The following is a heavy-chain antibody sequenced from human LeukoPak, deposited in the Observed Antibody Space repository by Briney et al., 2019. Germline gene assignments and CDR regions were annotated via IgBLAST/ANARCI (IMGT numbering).Heavy chain of an antibody. CDR2: IRSDGSNK. Sequence: GGSLRLSCAPSGFACSSYGMHWVRQAPGKGLEWVAFIRSDGSNKYYADSVKGRFTISRDNSKNTLCLQMNSLRAEDTAVYYCAKDPGSDSSASPHFGSWGQGTLVTVSS. V-gene: IGHV3-30*02. CDR3: AKDPGSDSSASPHFGS. CDR1: GFACSSYG. J-gene: IGHJ4*02. D-gene: IGHD3-22*01.